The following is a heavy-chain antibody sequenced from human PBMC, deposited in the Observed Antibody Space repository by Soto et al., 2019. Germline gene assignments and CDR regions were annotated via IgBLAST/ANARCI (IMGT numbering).Heavy chain of an antibody. J-gene: IGHJ4*02. CDR2: ISYDGSNT. D-gene: IGHD2-21*01. Sequence: QVQRVDSGGGVVQPGRYLRLSCAASGFPFSSYAIHWVRQAPGKGREWVAFISYDGSNTYYADSVRGRFSVSRDNSNNTLDLQMNSLRAEDTAVYYCARSRGGDGYNPLDYWGQGTLVTLSS. CDR1: GFPFSSYA. V-gene: IGHV3-30-3*01. CDR3: ARSRGGDGYNPLDY.